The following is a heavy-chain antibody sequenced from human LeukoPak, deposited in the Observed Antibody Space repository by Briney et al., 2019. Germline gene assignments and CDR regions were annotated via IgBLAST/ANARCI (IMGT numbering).Heavy chain of an antibody. CDR1: GFTFSSYS. CDR3: ASGLWSGESRLDY. V-gene: IGHV3-48*02. D-gene: IGHD3-10*01. Sequence: GGSLRLSCAASGFTFSSYSMNWVRQAPGKGLEWVSYISSSSSTIYYADSVKGRFTISRDNAKNSLYLQMNSLRDEDTAVYYCASGLWSGESRLDYWGQGTLVTVSS. J-gene: IGHJ4*02. CDR2: ISSSSSTI.